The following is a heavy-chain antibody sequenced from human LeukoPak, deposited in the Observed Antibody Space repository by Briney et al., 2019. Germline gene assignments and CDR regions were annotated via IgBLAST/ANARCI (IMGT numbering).Heavy chain of an antibody. V-gene: IGHV3-30*04. D-gene: IGHD3-22*01. CDR3: ARVGYYDKGNYFDY. J-gene: IGHJ4*02. Sequence: PGGSLRLSCAASGFTFSSYAMHWVRQPPGKGLEWVAVISYDGSNKYYADSVKGRFTISRDNSKNTLYLQMNSLRAEDTAVYYCARVGYYDKGNYFDYWGQGTLVTVSS. CDR2: ISYDGSNK. CDR1: GFTFSSYA.